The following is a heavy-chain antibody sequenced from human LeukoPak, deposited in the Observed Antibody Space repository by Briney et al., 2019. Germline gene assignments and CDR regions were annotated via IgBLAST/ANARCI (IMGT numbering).Heavy chain of an antibody. CDR2: ISGSGGNT. J-gene: IGHJ3*02. CDR1: GFTSSSYA. CDR3: AKLRSVTTGTVEI. D-gene: IGHD2-15*01. Sequence: PGGSLRLSCAASGFTSSSYAMSWVRQAPGKGMEWVSAISGSGGNTYYADSVKGRFTISRDNSKNTLYLQMNSLRAEDSAAYYCAKLRSVTTGTVEIWGQGTMVTVSS. V-gene: IGHV3-23*01.